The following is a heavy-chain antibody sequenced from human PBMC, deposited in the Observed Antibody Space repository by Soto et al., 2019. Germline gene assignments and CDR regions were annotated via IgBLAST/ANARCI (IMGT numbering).Heavy chain of an antibody. D-gene: IGHD2-2*02. V-gene: IGHV3-23*01. Sequence: PGGSLRLSCAASGFSFSSYAMSWVRQAPGKGLEWVSAISAGGGNTYYRDSVKGRFTISRDNSKNTLYLQMNSLRAEDTAVYFCAQTTPSIYRFDPWGQGTLVTVSS. CDR3: AQTTPSIYRFDP. CDR2: ISAGGGNT. CDR1: GFSFSSYA. J-gene: IGHJ5*02.